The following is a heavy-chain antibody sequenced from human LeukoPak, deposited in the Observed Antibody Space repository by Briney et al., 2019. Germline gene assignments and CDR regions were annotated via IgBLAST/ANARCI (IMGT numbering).Heavy chain of an antibody. V-gene: IGHV3-33*01. CDR3: ARDKYGSGSYSYYFDY. CDR2: IWYDGSNK. J-gene: IGHJ4*02. CDR1: GFTFSSYG. D-gene: IGHD3-10*01. Sequence: QTGRSLRLSCAASGFTFSSYGMHWVRQAPGKGLEWVAVIWYDGSNKYYADSVKGRFTISRDNSKNTLYLQMNSLRAEDTAVYYCARDKYGSGSYSYYFDYWGQGTLVTVSS.